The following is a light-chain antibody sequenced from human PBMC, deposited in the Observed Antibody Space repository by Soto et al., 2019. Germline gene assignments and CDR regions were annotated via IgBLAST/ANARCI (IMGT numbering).Light chain of an antibody. CDR3: HQRSDWPPVT. CDR2: DAS. CDR1: QSVRTF. J-gene: IGKJ4*02. V-gene: IGKV3-11*01. Sequence: EIVLTQSPATLSLSPGDTATLSCRASQSVRTFLAWYQHKPGLAPRLLIYDASTRAAGIPARFRGSGSGTDFTLTISSLEPEDFAVYYCHQRSDWPPVTFGGGTKVDIK.